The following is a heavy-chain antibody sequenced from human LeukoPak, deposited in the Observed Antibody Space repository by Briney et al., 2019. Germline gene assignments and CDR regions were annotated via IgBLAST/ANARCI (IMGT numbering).Heavy chain of an antibody. CDR3: ATSTAMVRPFDY. Sequence: ASVKVSCKASGYTFTGYYMHWVRQAPGQGLEWMGWINPNSGGTNYAQKFQGRVTMTRDTSISTAYMELSRLRSDDTAVYYCATSTAMVRPFDYWGQGTLVTVSS. V-gene: IGHV1-2*02. D-gene: IGHD5-18*01. CDR2: INPNSGGT. J-gene: IGHJ4*02. CDR1: GYTFTGYY.